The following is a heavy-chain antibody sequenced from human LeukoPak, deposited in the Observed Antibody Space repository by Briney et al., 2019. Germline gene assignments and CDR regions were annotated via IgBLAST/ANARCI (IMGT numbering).Heavy chain of an antibody. CDR3: VTSNLRYFDWLPQY. D-gene: IGHD3-9*01. J-gene: IGHJ4*02. Sequence: GEVLMISWKSSGYSITSYLIWWRRQLAGKGLELRWIISPGDSDKRYSTSFQGQVTISADKSISTPYLQWSSLKASDTAMYYCVTSNLRYFDWLPQYWGQGTLVTVSS. CDR1: GYSITSYL. CDR2: ISPGDSDK. V-gene: IGHV5-51*01.